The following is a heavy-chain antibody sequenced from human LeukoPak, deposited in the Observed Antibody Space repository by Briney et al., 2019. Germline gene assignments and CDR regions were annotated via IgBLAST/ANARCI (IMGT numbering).Heavy chain of an antibody. J-gene: IGHJ3*02. CDR1: GFTVTSNY. CDR3: ARNILFAFDI. Sequence: GGSLRLSCAASGFTVTSNYMSWVRQAPGKGLEWVSLIYNDGSRTYYADSVRGRFTISRDTSEGTVYLQMDSLRPEDTAVYYCARNILFAFDIWGQGTMVTVSS. CDR2: IYNDGSRT. V-gene: IGHV3-53*01.